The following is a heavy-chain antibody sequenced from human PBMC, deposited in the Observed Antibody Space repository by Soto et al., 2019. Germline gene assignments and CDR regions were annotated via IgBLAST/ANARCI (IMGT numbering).Heavy chain of an antibody. CDR1: GYTFTGYY. V-gene: IGHV1-2*04. CDR3: ARGNGYSSSWRKTPWQNVKNYYYYYGMDV. D-gene: IGHD6-13*01. CDR2: INPNSGGT. J-gene: IGHJ6*02. Sequence: ASVKVSCKASGYTFTGYYMHWVRQAPGQGLEWMGWINPNSGGTNYAQKFQGWVTMTRDTSISTAYMELSRLRSDDTAVYYCARGNGYSSSWRKTPWQNVKNYYYYYGMDVWGQGTTVTVSS.